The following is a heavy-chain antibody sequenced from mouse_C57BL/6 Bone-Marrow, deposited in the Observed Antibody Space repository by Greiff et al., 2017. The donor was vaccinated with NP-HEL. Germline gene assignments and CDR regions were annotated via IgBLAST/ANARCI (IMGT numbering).Heavy chain of an antibody. J-gene: IGHJ4*01. D-gene: IGHD1-1*01. V-gene: IGHV1-81*01. CDR3: ARGYYGSSFYYAMDY. CDR1: GYTFTSYG. Sequence: VQLQQSGAELARPGASVKLSCKASGYTFTSYGISWVKQRTGQGLEWIGEIYPRSGNTYYNEKFKGKATLTADKSSSTAYMELRSLTSEDSAVYFCARGYYGSSFYYAMDYWGQGTSVTVSS. CDR2: IYPRSGNT.